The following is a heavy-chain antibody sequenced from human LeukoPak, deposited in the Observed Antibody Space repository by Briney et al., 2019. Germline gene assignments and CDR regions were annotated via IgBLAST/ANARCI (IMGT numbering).Heavy chain of an antibody. CDR2: IKQDGSEK. D-gene: IGHD3-16*01. CDR3: ARQRGSYSLDY. Sequence: GGSLRLSCAASGFTFSSYAMSWVRQAPGKGLEWVANIKQDGSEKYYVDSVKGRFTISRDNAKNSLYLQMNSLRAEDTAVYYCARQRGSYSLDYWGQGTLVTVSS. J-gene: IGHJ4*02. CDR1: GFTFSSYA. V-gene: IGHV3-7*01.